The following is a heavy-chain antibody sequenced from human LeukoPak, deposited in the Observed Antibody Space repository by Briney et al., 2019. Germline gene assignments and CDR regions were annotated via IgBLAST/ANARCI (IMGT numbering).Heavy chain of an antibody. Sequence: GGSLRLSCAASGLTFSSYWMHWVRQAPGKGLVWVSRINSDGSSTSYADSVKGRFTISRDNAKNTLYLQMNSLRAEDTAVYYCARDHGDSSFDYWGQGTLVTVSS. V-gene: IGHV3-74*01. CDR3: ARDHGDSSFDY. D-gene: IGHD4-17*01. CDR1: GLTFSSYW. CDR2: INSDGSST. J-gene: IGHJ4*02.